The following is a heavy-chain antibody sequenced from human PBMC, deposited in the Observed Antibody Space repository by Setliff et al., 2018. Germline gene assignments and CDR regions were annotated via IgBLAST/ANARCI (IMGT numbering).Heavy chain of an antibody. Sequence: SETLSLTCTVSDYWSWIRQAPGKGLEWIGYIYYGGSTNYNPSLNSRVAISVDTSENQFSLRLNSVTAADTAVYYCARLWISYESNTYFYPKYFDFWGQGTLVTVSS. V-gene: IGHV4-59*01. D-gene: IGHD3-22*01. CDR2: IYYGGST. CDR3: ARLWISYESNTYFYPKYFDF. J-gene: IGHJ4*02. CDR1: DY.